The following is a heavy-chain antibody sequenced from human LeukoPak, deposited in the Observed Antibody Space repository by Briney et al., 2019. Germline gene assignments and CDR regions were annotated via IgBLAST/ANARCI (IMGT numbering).Heavy chain of an antibody. Sequence: PSETLSLTCTVSGGSISSYYWSWIRQPPGKGLEWIGYIYYSGSTNYNPSLKSRVTISVDTSKNQFSLKLSSVTAADTAVYYCARRAQYYDILDVWGRGTTVTISS. J-gene: IGHJ6*04. CDR2: IYYSGST. D-gene: IGHD3-9*01. V-gene: IGHV4-59*12. CDR1: GGSISSYY. CDR3: ARRAQYYDILDV.